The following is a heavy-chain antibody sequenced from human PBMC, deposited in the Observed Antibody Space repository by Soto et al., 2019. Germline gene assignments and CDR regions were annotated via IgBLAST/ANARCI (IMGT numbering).Heavy chain of an antibody. D-gene: IGHD3-22*01. CDR1: GGTFSSYA. CDR2: IIPIFGTA. J-gene: IGHJ4*02. V-gene: IGHV1-69*01. Sequence: QVQLVQSGAEVKKPGSSVKVSCKASGGTFSSYAISWVRQAPGQGLEWMGGIIPIFGTANYAQKFQGRVTITADESTSTAYMELSSLRSEDTAVYYCARGPGVDYYDSSGYYGVYWGQGPLVTVSS. CDR3: ARGPGVDYYDSSGYYGVY.